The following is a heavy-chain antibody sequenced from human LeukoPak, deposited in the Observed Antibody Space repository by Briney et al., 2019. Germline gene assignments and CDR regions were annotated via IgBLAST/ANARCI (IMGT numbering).Heavy chain of an antibody. V-gene: IGHV4-4*02. J-gene: IGHJ4*02. Sequence: PSETLSLTCAVSGGSISSDNWWTWIRQPPGKGLEWIGEIYQRGSPNYNPSLKSRVTVSIDKSKNHFSLKLTSVSAADTAVYYCASRRYYDSTGYFPFWGQGTLVTVSS. CDR3: ASRRYYDSTGYFPF. CDR2: IYQRGSP. CDR1: GGSISSDNW. D-gene: IGHD3-22*01.